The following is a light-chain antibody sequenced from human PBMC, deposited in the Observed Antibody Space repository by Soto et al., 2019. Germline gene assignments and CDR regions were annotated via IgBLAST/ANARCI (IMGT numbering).Light chain of an antibody. CDR3: AAWDDRLKGVV. J-gene: IGLJ2*01. CDR2: NNN. V-gene: IGLV1-44*01. Sequence: QSVLTQPPSASGTPGQRVTISCSGSSSNTGTNSVNWYQQLPGTAPKLLIFNNNRRPSGVLDRFSGSKSGTSASLAISGLQSEDEAHYYCAAWDDRLKGVVFGGGTKVTVL. CDR1: SSNTGTNS.